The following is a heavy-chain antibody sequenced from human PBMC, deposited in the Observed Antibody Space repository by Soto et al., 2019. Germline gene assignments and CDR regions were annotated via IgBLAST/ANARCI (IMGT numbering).Heavy chain of an antibody. J-gene: IGHJ4*02. CDR1: GGSVSSYI. D-gene: IGHD6-19*01. CDR2: MSPDVNSR. CDR3: AREGYSSGRAGIFDY. Sequence: GGSLRLSCTASGGSVSSYIMHWVRQAPGKGLEWLTVMSPDVNSRIYVDSVRGRFTISLDIYGNTLYLEMDSLRLEDTALYFCAREGYSSGRAGIFDYWGQGTLVTVSS. V-gene: IGHV3-30*14.